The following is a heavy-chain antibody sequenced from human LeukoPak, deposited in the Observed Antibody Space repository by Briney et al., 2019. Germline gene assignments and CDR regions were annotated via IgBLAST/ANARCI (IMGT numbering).Heavy chain of an antibody. V-gene: IGHV3-30*03. J-gene: IGHJ4*02. CDR3: ARGGIADDFWSGYYQLDY. CDR2: ISHDGSRE. Sequence: GRSLRLSCAASGFTFSDYGMHWVRQAPGKGLEWVAVISHDGSREHSADSVKGRFTISRDNSMNTVYLQMSSLRPEDTAIYYCARGGIADDFWSGYYQLDYWGQGTLVTVSS. CDR1: GFTFSDYG. D-gene: IGHD3-3*01.